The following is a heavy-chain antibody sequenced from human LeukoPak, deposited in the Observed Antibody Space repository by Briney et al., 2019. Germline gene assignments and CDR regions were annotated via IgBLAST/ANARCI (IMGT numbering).Heavy chain of an antibody. V-gene: IGHV3-15*01. CDR1: GFTFSNAW. Sequence: GGSLRLSCAASGFTFSNAWMSWVRQAPGKWLEWVGGIKSKTDGGTTDYAAPVKGRFTISRDDSKNTLYLQMNSLKTEDTAVYYCTTDSYDYVRGSYRYTDYWGQGTLVTVSS. D-gene: IGHD3-16*02. CDR3: TTDSYDYVRGSYRYTDY. CDR2: IKSKTDGGTT. J-gene: IGHJ4*02.